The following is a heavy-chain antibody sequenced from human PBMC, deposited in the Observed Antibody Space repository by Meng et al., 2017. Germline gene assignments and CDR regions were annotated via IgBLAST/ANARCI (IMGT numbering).Heavy chain of an antibody. CDR1: GYTFTSYG. Sequence: QVQLGQSGAGWKKPGASVEVYCKASGYTFTSYGISWVRQAPGQGLEWMGWISAYNGNTNYAQKLQGRVTMTTDTSTSTAYMELRSLRSDDTAVYYCAVTGYSSSWSVKLDYWGQGTLVTVSS. J-gene: IGHJ4*02. CDR3: AVTGYSSSWSVKLDY. D-gene: IGHD6-13*01. V-gene: IGHV1-18*01. CDR2: ISAYNGNT.